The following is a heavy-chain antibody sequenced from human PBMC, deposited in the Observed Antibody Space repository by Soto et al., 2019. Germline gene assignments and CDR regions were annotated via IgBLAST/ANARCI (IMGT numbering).Heavy chain of an antibody. V-gene: IGHV3-49*04. J-gene: IGHJ6*02. CDR3: TRDYQAPYYYSYGMDV. Sequence: GGSLRLSCTAPGFTFGEYAMSWVREAPGNGLEWVGFIRSKAYGGTTEYAASVKGRFTISRDDSKSIAYLQMNSLKTEDTAVYYCTRDYQAPYYYSYGMDVWGQGTTVTVSS. CDR2: IRSKAYGGTT. CDR1: GFTFGEYA. D-gene: IGHD2-2*01.